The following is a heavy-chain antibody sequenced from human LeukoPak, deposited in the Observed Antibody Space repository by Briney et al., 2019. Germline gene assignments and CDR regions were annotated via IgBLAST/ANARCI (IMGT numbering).Heavy chain of an antibody. CDR1: GGSISSSSYY. CDR3: ARDSALPYRYCSSTSCPYYMDV. V-gene: IGHV4-39*07. CDR2: IYYSGST. D-gene: IGHD2-2*01. J-gene: IGHJ6*03. Sequence: PSETLSLTCTVSGGSISSSSYYWGWIRQPPGKGLEWIGSIYYSGSTYYNPSLKSRVTISVDTSKNQFSLKLSSVTAADTAVYYCARDSALPYRYCSSTSCPYYMDVWGKGTTVTVSS.